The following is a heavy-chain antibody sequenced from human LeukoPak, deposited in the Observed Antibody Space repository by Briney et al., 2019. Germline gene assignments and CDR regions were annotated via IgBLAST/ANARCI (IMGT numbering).Heavy chain of an antibody. Sequence: GGSLRLSCAASGFVFSYRGMHWVRQAPGKGLEWVAAIWSDGTNTNYADSVKGRFTISRDISKNTLYLQLNSLRAEDTAVYYCARDPARSFDIWGQGTMVTVSS. J-gene: IGHJ3*02. V-gene: IGHV3-33*01. CDR3: ARDPARSFDI. D-gene: IGHD4-17*01. CDR1: GFVFSYRG. CDR2: IWSDGTNT.